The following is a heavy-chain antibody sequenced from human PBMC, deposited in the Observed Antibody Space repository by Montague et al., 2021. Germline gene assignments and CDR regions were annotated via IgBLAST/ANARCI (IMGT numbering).Heavy chain of an antibody. V-gene: IGHV4-59*08. J-gene: IGHJ5*02. CDR2: MLYGGAT. D-gene: IGHD3-10*01. CDR1: SGSIFHAH. CDR3: AKQDYFVSGTSYKGFDP. Sequence: SKTLSLTCTVSSGSIFHAHWSWVRQPPGKGLEWLGSMLYGGATSNNPSLKSRVTMSIDTSTNHFSLKLSFVTAADTAVYYCAKQDYFVSGTSYKGFDPWGQGILVTVSS.